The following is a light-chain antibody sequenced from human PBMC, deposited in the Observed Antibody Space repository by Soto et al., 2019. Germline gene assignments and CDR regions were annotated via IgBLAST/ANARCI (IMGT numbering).Light chain of an antibody. Sequence: EIQMTQSPSTLPASVGDRVTITCRASQSISSWLAWYQQKPGKAPKLLIYKASSLESGVPSRFSGSGSGTEFTLTISSLQPDDFATYYCQQYNSYSTFGQGTRLEI. J-gene: IGKJ5*01. CDR3: QQYNSYST. V-gene: IGKV1-5*03. CDR2: KAS. CDR1: QSISSW.